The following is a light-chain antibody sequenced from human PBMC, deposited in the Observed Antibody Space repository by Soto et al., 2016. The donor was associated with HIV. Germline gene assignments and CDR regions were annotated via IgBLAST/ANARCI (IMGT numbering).Light chain of an antibody. J-gene: IGLJ2*01. CDR2: DDR. CDR3: QLWASEVV. V-gene: IGLV3-21*03. CDR1: NIGSKS. Sequence: SYVLTQPPSVSVAPGKTANITCGGDNIGSKSVHWYQQKPGQAPVLVVYDDRDRPSGIPERFSGSNSGNTATLTISRVEAGDEADYYXQLWASEVVFGGGTKVTVL.